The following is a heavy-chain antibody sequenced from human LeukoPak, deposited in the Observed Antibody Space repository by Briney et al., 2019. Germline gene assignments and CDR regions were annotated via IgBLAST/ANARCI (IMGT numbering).Heavy chain of an antibody. CDR3: ARNAIRRDDY. CDR1: GFTFGSYW. J-gene: IGHJ4*02. V-gene: IGHV3-7*01. D-gene: IGHD3-3*01. CDR2: INPDGSEK. Sequence: GGSLRLSCVASGFTFGSYWMTWVRYAPGKGLEWVANINPDGSEKHYLDSVKGRFTVSRDNDKNSLSLQMNILRAEDTALYYCARNAIRRDDYWGQGTLVTVSS.